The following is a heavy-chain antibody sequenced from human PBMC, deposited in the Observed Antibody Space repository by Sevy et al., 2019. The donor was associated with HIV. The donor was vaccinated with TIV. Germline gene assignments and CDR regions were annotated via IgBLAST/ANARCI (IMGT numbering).Heavy chain of an antibody. V-gene: IGHV3-53*01. J-gene: IGHJ5*02. Sequence: GGSLRLSCAASGFTVSSNYMSWVRQAPGKGLEWVSVIYSGGSTYYADSVKGQFTISRDNSKNTLYLQMNSLRAEDTAVYYCAREGNSSGYYWFDPWGQGTLVTVSS. CDR2: IYSGGST. CDR3: AREGNSSGYYWFDP. D-gene: IGHD3-22*01. CDR1: GFTVSSNY.